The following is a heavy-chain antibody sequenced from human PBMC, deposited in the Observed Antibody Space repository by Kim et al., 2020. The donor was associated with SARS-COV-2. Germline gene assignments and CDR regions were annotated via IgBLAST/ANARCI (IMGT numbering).Heavy chain of an antibody. D-gene: IGHD1-26*01. V-gene: IGHV3-23*01. J-gene: IGHJ6*02. Sequence: GGSLRLSCAASGFTFSNYAMSWVRQAPGKGLEWVSLITGSGDNTYYGGSVKGRFIISRDNSKNTLYLQMSSLRAEDTAVYYCAKDFPSLVGSPLAWDRYYYYGMDVWGQGTAVTVSS. CDR3: AKDFPSLVGSPLAWDRYYYYGMDV. CDR1: GFTFSNYA. CDR2: ITGSGDNT.